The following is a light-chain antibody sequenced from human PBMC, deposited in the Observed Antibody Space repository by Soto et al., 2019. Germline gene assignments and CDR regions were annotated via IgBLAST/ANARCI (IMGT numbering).Light chain of an antibody. V-gene: IGLV2-14*02. J-gene: IGLJ1*01. CDR2: EGS. CDR3: RSYSGSNNYV. CDR1: SSDVGSYNL. Sequence: QSALTQPASVSGSPGQSITISCTGTSSDVGSYNLVSWYQQLPGKAPKLMIYEGSKRPSGVSNRFSGSKSGNTASLTISGLQAEDEADYYCRSYSGSNNYVFGTRTKVTVL.